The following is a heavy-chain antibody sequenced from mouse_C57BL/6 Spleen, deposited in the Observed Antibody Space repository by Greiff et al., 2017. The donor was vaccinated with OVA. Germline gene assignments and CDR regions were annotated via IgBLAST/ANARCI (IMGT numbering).Heavy chain of an antibody. D-gene: IGHD3-2*02. V-gene: IGHV5-9*01. J-gene: IGHJ3*01. CDR3: ARHDSSGTGFAY. Sequence: EVQGVESGGGLVKPGGSLKLSCAASGFTFSSYTMSWVRQTPEKRLEWVATISGGGGNTYYPDSVKGRFTISRDNAKNTLYLQMSSLRSEDTALYYCARHDSSGTGFAYWGQGTLVTVSA. CDR2: ISGGGGNT. CDR1: GFTFSSYT.